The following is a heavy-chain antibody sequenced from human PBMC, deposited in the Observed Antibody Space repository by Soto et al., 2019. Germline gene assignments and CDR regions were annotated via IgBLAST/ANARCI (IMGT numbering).Heavy chain of an antibody. Sequence: PGGSLRLSCAASGFTFSSYWMSWVRQAPGKGLEWVANIKQDGSEKYYVDSVKGRFTISRDNAKNSLYLQMNSLRAEDTAVYYCARDPASYSGYDSRDYWGQGTLVTVSS. D-gene: IGHD5-12*01. V-gene: IGHV3-7*05. J-gene: IGHJ4*02. CDR2: IKQDGSEK. CDR1: GFTFSSYW. CDR3: ARDPASYSGYDSRDY.